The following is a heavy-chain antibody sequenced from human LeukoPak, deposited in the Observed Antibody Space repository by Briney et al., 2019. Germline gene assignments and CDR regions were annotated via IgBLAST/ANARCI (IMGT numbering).Heavy chain of an antibody. V-gene: IGHV1-69*05. Sequence: ASVKVSCKASGGSFSSNIIGWVRQAPGQGLGWMGGIVPIFGKTKYAQKFQGRVTITTDESSSTAYMELSSLRSDDTVIYYCARGWGIPAPISWFDPWGQGTLVTVSS. CDR2: IVPIFGKT. D-gene: IGHD2-2*01. J-gene: IGHJ5*02. CDR3: ARGWGIPAPISWFDP. CDR1: GGSFSSNI.